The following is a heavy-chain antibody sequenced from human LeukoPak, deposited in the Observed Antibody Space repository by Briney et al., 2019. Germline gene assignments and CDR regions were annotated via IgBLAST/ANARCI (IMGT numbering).Heavy chain of an antibody. CDR3: ARDRGPAVPAAITSWNYYYMDA. J-gene: IGHJ6*03. Sequence: ASVKVSCKASGYTFTGYYMHWVRQAPGQGLEWMGWINPNSGGTNYAQKFQGRVTMTRDTPISTAYMELSRLRSDDTAVYYCARDRGPAVPAAITSWNYYYMDAWGKGTTVTVSS. CDR2: INPNSGGT. V-gene: IGHV1-2*02. CDR1: GYTFTGYY. D-gene: IGHD2-2*01.